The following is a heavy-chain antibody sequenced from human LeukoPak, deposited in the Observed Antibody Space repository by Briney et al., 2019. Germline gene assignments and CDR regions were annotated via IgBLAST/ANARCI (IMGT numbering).Heavy chain of an antibody. Sequence: ASVKVSCKVSGYTLTELSMHWVRQAPGKGLAWMGGFDPEDGETIYAQKFQGRVTMTEDTSTDTAYMELSSLRSEDTAVYYCATGSSGPYYFDYWGQGTLVTVSS. J-gene: IGHJ4*02. CDR1: GYTLTELS. CDR3: ATGSSGPYYFDY. D-gene: IGHD6-19*01. V-gene: IGHV1-24*01. CDR2: FDPEDGET.